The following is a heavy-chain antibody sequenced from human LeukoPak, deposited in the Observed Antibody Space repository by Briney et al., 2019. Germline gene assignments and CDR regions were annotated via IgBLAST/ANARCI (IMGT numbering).Heavy chain of an antibody. Sequence: GGSLRLSCAASGFTFSSYSMNWVRQAPGKGLEWVSSISSSSSYIYYADSVKGRFTISRDNSKNTLYLQMNSLRAEDTAVYYCAKDLIAAAGRGYYFDYWGQGTLVTVSS. CDR1: GFTFSSYS. D-gene: IGHD6-13*01. CDR3: AKDLIAAAGRGYYFDY. V-gene: IGHV3-21*04. CDR2: ISSSSSYI. J-gene: IGHJ4*02.